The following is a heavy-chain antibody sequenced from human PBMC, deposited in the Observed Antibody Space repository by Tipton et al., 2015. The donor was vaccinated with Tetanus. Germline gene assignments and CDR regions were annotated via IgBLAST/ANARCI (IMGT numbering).Heavy chain of an antibody. D-gene: IGHD3-16*01. CDR3: ARENWSYGNSFDY. CDR2: IYYSGST. CDR1: GISVSTSDYY. J-gene: IGHJ4*02. V-gene: IGHV4-61*08. Sequence: TLSLTCTVSGISVSTSDYYWTWVRQPPGKELEWIGYIYYSGSTTYNPSLQSRVSMSVDTSKNQFSLNLSSVTAADAAVYYCARENWSYGNSFDYWGQGIQVTVSS.